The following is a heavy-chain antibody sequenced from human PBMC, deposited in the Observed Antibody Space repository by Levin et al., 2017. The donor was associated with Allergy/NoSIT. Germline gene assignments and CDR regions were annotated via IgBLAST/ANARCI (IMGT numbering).Heavy chain of an antibody. CDR1: GFIFSTYT. Sequence: GESLKISCAASGFIFSTYTMNWVRQAPGKGLEWVSYISGSGTTIFYADSVKGRFTISRDNAQNSLYLQMNSLRAEDTAVYYCARGVSNNWFDPWGQGTLVTVSS. V-gene: IGHV3-48*01. CDR3: ARGVSNNWFDP. J-gene: IGHJ5*02. D-gene: IGHD3-16*01. CDR2: ISGSGTTI.